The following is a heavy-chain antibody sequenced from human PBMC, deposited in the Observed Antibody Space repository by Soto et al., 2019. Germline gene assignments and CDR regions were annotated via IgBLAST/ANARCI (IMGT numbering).Heavy chain of an antibody. CDR2: IKQAGSDT. Sequence: AGGSLRLSCAASGFTFSSYWMAWVRQAPGKGLEWVACIKQAGSDTYYVDSVKGRFTISRDNAKNSLYLQMNSLRAEDTAVYYCAREVTNHFDFWGQGALVTVSS. CDR1: GFTFSSYW. V-gene: IGHV3-7*01. D-gene: IGHD4-17*01. J-gene: IGHJ4*02. CDR3: AREVTNHFDF.